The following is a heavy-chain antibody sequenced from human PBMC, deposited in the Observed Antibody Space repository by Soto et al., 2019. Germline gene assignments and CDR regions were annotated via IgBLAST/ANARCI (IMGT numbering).Heavy chain of an antibody. D-gene: IGHD2-21*02. Sequence: VVSLRLSCAPSGFTFSNFWLSWVRQAPGKGLEWVANIKQDGSEKNYVDSVKGRFIISRDNAKNSLSLQMNSLRAEDTAVYYYATNMVTKVDEYWGKGTLVTV. CDR3: ATNMVTKVDEY. V-gene: IGHV3-7*03. CDR2: IKQDGSEK. J-gene: IGHJ4*02. CDR1: GFTFSNFW.